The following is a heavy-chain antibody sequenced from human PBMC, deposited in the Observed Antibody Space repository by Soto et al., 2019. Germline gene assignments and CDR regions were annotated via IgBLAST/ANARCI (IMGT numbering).Heavy chain of an antibody. CDR3: ARVQCGSGYRYAGDW. D-gene: IGHD5-18*01. Sequence: QVQLVQSGAEVKKPGASVKISCKASGYTFTNYYVQWVRQAPGQGLEWMGIINPSDSSATYAQKFRGRVTMTRDTSTSTVYMELSRLESDDTAVYYCARVQCGSGYRYAGDWWGPGILVSFSS. V-gene: IGHV1-46*01. J-gene: IGHJ4*02. CDR2: INPSDSSA. CDR1: GYTFTNYY.